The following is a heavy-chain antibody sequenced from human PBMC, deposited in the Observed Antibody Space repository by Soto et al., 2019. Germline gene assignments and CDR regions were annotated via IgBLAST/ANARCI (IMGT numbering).Heavy chain of an antibody. Sequence: PGESLKISCKGSGYSFTSYWIGWVRQMPGKGLEWMGIIYPGDSDTRYSPSFQGQVTISADKSISTAYLQWSSLKASDTAMYYCARTSAAGKYYYVMDVWGQGTKVTVSS. V-gene: IGHV5-51*01. J-gene: IGHJ6*02. CDR3: ARTSAAGKYYYVMDV. CDR1: GYSFTSYW. D-gene: IGHD6-13*01. CDR2: IYPGDSDT.